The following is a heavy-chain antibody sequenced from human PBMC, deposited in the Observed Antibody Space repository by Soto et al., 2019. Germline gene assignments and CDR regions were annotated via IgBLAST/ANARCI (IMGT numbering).Heavy chain of an antibody. CDR3: AKDRRTYSSSWYPPCMDV. V-gene: IGHV3-23*01. J-gene: IGHJ6*02. CDR1: GFASSSYA. CDR2: ISGSGGST. Sequence: GGSLRLSCAASGFASSSYAMSWVRQAPGKGLEWVSAISGSGGSTYYADSVKGQFTISRDNSKNTLYLQMNSLRAEDTAVYYCAKDRRTYSSSWYPPCMDVWGQGTTVTVSS. D-gene: IGHD6-13*01.